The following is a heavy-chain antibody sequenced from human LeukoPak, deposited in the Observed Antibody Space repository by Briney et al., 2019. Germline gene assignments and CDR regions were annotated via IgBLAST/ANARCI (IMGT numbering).Heavy chain of an antibody. V-gene: IGHV4-61*02. Sequence: SETLSLTCTVSGGSISSGSYYWSWIRQPAGKGLEWIGRIYTSGSTNYNPSLKSRVTISVDTSKNQFSLKLSSVTAADTAVYYCAREPRYSSGSHFDYWGQGTLVTVSS. D-gene: IGHD6-19*01. CDR3: AREPRYSSGSHFDY. CDR2: IYTSGST. CDR1: GGSISSGSYY. J-gene: IGHJ4*02.